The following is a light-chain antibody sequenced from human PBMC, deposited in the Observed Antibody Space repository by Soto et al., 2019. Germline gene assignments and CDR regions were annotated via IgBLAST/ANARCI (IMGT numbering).Light chain of an antibody. J-gene: IGKJ1*01. CDR2: GAS. CDR1: QSVSSN. CDR3: QQYNNWPPWT. Sequence: EIVMTQSPATLSVSPGERATLSCRASQSVSSNLAWYQQKPGQAPRLLIYGASTRPTGIPARFSGSGSGTEFTLPISSLQSEDFAVYYCQQYNNWPPWTFGQGTKVEIK. V-gene: IGKV3-15*01.